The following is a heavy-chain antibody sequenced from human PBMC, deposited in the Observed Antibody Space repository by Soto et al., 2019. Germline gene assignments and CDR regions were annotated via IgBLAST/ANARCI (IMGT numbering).Heavy chain of an antibody. D-gene: IGHD3-10*01. V-gene: IGHV3-48*01. CDR2: ISSSSSTI. CDR3: AKGPVYSMARCFDS. J-gene: IGHJ4*01. Sequence: GSLRLSCAASGFTFSSYSMNWVRQAPGKGLEWVSYISSSSSTINYAESVKGRFTISRDNAKNSLYLQMNSLRAEDTAVYYCAKGPVYSMARCFDSWGHGTLVTVSS. CDR1: GFTFSSYS.